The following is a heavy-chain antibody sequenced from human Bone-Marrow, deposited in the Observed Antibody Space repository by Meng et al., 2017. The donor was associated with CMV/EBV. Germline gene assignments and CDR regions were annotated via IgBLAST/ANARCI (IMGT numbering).Heavy chain of an antibody. Sequence: GESLKISCAASGFTFSSYSMNWVRQAPGKGLEWVSSISSSSYIYYADSVKGRFTISRDNAKNSLYLQMNSLRAEDTAVYYCARETTGDYFDYWGQGTLVTVSS. V-gene: IGHV3-21*06. CDR3: ARETTGDYFDY. CDR1: GFTFSSYS. J-gene: IGHJ4*02. D-gene: IGHD7-27*01. CDR2: ISSSSYI.